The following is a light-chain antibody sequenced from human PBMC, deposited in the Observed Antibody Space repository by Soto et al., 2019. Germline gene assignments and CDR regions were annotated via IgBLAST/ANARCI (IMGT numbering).Light chain of an antibody. V-gene: IGLV2-14*01. CDR1: SSDVGGSIY. CDR2: DV. Sequence: QSALTQPASVSGWPGQSITIYCTGTSSDVGGSIYVSWYQLSPGKAPNLLIYDVDRPSGVSNRFSGSKSGNTASLTISGLHAEDEADYYCNSYTSSGTVVFGGGTKLTVL. CDR3: NSYTSSGTVV. J-gene: IGLJ3*02.